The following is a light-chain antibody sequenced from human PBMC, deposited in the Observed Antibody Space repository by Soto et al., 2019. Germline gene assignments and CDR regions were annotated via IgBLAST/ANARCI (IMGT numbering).Light chain of an antibody. CDR3: QQRSDWVT. V-gene: IGKV3-11*01. CDR1: QSVKNY. CDR2: ETS. Sequence: EVVLTQSPATLSLSPGERATLSCRASQSVKNYLAWYQQKHGQAPRLLIYETSNRATGIPARFSGSGSETDFTLTISSLEPEDLAIYYCQQRSDWVTFGGGTKVEIK. J-gene: IGKJ4*01.